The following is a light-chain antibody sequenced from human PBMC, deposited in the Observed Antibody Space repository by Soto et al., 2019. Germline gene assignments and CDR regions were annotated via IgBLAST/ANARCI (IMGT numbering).Light chain of an antibody. V-gene: IGKV3-11*01. CDR1: QSVSTS. Sequence: IVFAQSPITLAVSPGENALLPRRASQSVSTSLAWYQHKPGQAPRLFIYDASKRAPGIPARFTGSGSGAHFTLTISSLEPEDIAVYYCQVRDVWPSFGQGTKV. CDR2: DAS. J-gene: IGKJ1*01. CDR3: QVRDVWPS.